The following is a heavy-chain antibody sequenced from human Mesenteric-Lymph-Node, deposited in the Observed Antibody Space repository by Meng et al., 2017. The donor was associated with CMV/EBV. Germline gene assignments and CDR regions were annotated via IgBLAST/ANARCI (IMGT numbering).Heavy chain of an antibody. CDR2: IYHSGST. J-gene: IGHJ4*02. D-gene: IGHD3-10*01. V-gene: IGHV4-4*02. CDR3: ARYYYGSGSYYMG. CDR1: GGSISSSNW. Sequence: AVSGGSISSSNWWSWVRQPPGKGLEWIGEIYHSGSTNYNPSLKRRVTISVDKSKNQFSLKLSSVTAADTAVYYCARYYYGSGSYYMGWGQGTLVTVSS.